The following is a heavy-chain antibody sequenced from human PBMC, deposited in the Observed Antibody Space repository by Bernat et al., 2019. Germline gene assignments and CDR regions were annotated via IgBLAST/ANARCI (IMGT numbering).Heavy chain of an antibody. D-gene: IGHD3-22*01. CDR3: ARVPSPYYYDSSGYAKRYYYYGMDV. Sequence: QVQLVESGGGVVQPGRSLRLSCAASGFTFSSYGMHWVRQAPGKRLEWVAVIWHDGSNKYYADSVKGRFTISRDNSKNTLYLQMNSLRAEDTVVYYCARVPSPYYYDSSGYAKRYYYYGMDVWGQGTTVTVSS. V-gene: IGHV3-33*01. J-gene: IGHJ6*02. CDR1: GFTFSSYG. CDR2: IWHDGSNK.